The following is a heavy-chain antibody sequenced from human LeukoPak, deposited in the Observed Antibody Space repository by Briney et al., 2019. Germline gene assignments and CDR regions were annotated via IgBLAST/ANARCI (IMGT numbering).Heavy chain of an antibody. J-gene: IGHJ2*01. CDR1: GFTVSSNY. CDR2: ICSGGST. Sequence: PGGSLRLSCAASGFTVSSNYMSWVRQAPGKGLEWVSVICSGGSTYYADSVKGRFTISRDNSKNTLYLQMNSLRAEDTAVYYCARGLTGTYSPVYWYFDLWGRGTLVTVSS. D-gene: IGHD1-14*01. V-gene: IGHV3-53*01. CDR3: ARGLTGTYSPVYWYFDL.